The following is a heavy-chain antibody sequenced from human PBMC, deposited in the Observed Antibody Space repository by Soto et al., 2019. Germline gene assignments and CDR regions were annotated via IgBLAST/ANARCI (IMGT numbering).Heavy chain of an antibody. CDR2: INPNTGDT. J-gene: IGHJ4*02. Sequence: QVRLVQSGAEVKRPGASVKVSCKASGYTFTGYYMYWVRQAPGQGLEWVGWINPNTGDTNYAQKFQGRVTMTRDTYISTAYMDLSRLTSDDTAVYYCARAPGACGEVWDLWGQGTLVTVSS. CDR3: ARAPGACGEVWDL. V-gene: IGHV1-2*02. CDR1: GYTFTGYY. D-gene: IGHD3-10*01.